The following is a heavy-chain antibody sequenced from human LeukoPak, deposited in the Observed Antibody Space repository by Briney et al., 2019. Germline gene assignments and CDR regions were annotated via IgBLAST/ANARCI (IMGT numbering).Heavy chain of an antibody. D-gene: IGHD3-22*01. CDR1: GFTFSSCW. J-gene: IGHJ3*02. Sequence: GGSLRLSCAASGFTFSSCWMHWVRQAPGKGLVWVSRINSDGSSTSYADSVKGRFTISRDNAKNTLYLQMNSLRAEDTAVYYCARETYYDSSEAFDIWGQGTMVTVSS. CDR2: INSDGSST. V-gene: IGHV3-74*01. CDR3: ARETYYDSSEAFDI.